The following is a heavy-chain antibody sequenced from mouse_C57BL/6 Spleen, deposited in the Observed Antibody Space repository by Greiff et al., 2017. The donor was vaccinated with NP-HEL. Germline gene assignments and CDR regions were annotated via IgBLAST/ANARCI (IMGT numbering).Heavy chain of an antibody. V-gene: IGHV5-4*01. CDR2: ISDGGSYT. CDR1: GFTFSSYA. Sequence: EVKLMESGGGLVKPGGSLKLSCAASGFTFSSYAMSWVRQTPEKRLEWVATISDGGSYTYYPDNVKGGFTISRDNAKNNLYLQMSHLKSADTAMYYCARDLFDYDVGYAMDYWGQGTSVTVSS. D-gene: IGHD2-4*01. J-gene: IGHJ4*01. CDR3: ARDLFDYDVGYAMDY.